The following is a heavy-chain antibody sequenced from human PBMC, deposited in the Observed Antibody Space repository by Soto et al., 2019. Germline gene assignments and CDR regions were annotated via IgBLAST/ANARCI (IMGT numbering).Heavy chain of an antibody. J-gene: IGHJ4*02. D-gene: IGHD1-7*01. CDR2: IYYSGST. CDR1: GGSISSGGYY. V-gene: IGHV4-31*03. CDR3: ARETITGTTGPDY. Sequence: TLSLTCTVSGGSISSGGYYWSWIRQHPGKGLEWIGYIYYSGSTYYNPSLKSRVTISVDTSKNQFSLKLSSVTAADTAVYYCARETITGTTGPDYWGQGTLVTVSS.